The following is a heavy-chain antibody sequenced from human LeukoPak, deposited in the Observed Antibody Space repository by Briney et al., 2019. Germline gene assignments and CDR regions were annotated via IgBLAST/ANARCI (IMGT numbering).Heavy chain of an antibody. J-gene: IGHJ4*02. CDR3: AKEGGYSGYESTTNDY. CDR1: GFTFSNYA. Sequence: GGSLRLSCTASGFTFSNYAMHWVRQAPGKGLEWVSAISGSGGSTYYADSVKGRFTISRDNSKNTLYLQMNSLRAEDTAVYYCAKEGGYSGYESTTNDYWGQGTLVTVSS. V-gene: IGHV3-23*01. D-gene: IGHD5-12*01. CDR2: ISGSGGST.